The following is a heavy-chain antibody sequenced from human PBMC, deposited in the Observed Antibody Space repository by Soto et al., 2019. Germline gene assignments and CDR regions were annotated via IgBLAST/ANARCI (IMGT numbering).Heavy chain of an antibody. J-gene: IGHJ4*02. CDR1: GFALTARPVG. D-gene: IGHD1-20*01. CDR2: IYWDDDK. V-gene: IGHV2-5*02. Sequence: QITLKESGPTLVKPTQTLTLTCSFSGFALTARPVGVGWIRQPPGKALEWLAVIYWDDDKRSSPSLRSRVTITKDTSKNQVVLTVTNMDPVDTATYYCAHRLGGYTWNDGYFDYWGQGILVTVSS. CDR3: AHRLGGYTWNDGYFDY.